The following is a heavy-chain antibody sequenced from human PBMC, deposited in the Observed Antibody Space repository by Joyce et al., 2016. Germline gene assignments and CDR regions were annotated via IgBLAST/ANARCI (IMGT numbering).Heavy chain of an antibody. CDR2: IYPDDADT. CDR1: GYNFMDYW. D-gene: IGHD3-10*01. J-gene: IGHJ4*02. Sequence: EVQLVQSGAEVKKPGESLKISCRGSGYNFMDYWIGWGRQMPGKGLEWMGIIYPDDADTRYSPSCQGQVTISADKSVTTAYLQWGSLKASDTAMYYCARLPGTENTGLDYWGQGTLVTVSS. V-gene: IGHV5-51*01. CDR3: ARLPGTENTGLDY.